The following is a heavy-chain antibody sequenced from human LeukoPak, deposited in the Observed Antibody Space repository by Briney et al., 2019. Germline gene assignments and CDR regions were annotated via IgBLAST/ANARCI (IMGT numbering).Heavy chain of an antibody. D-gene: IGHD1-26*01. J-gene: IGHJ3*02. CDR3: ARVVGATYDAFDI. CDR1: GAPISSYY. CDR2: IYTSGST. Sequence: SETLSLTCTVSGAPISSYYRSCIRQPAGKGLEWIGRIYTSGSTNYNPSLKSRVTMSVDTSKNQFSLKLSSVTAADTAVYYCARVVGATYDAFDIWGQGTMVTVSS. V-gene: IGHV4-4*07.